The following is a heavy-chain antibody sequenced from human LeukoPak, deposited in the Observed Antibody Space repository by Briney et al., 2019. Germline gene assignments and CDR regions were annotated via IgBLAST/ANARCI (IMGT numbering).Heavy chain of an antibody. Sequence: GGSLRLSCAASGFTFSDYYMSWVRQAPGKGLEWVSYISGNSYTIYNADSVKGRFIISRDNAKNSLFLQMNSLRAEDTAVYYCALRWTGALDYWGQGTLVTVSS. CDR2: ISGNSYTI. CDR1: GFTFSDYY. D-gene: IGHD3/OR15-3a*01. V-gene: IGHV3-11*04. J-gene: IGHJ4*02. CDR3: ALRWTGALDY.